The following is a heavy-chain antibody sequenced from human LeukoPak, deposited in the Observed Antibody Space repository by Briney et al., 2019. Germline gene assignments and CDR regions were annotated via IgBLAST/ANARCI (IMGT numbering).Heavy chain of an antibody. V-gene: IGHV4-34*01. D-gene: IGHD3-10*01. CDR3: ARVRGFGADYYYYYMDV. J-gene: IGHJ6*03. CDR1: GGSFSGYY. CDR2: INHSGST. Sequence: SETLSLTCAVYGGSFSGYYWSWIRQPPGKGLEWIGEINHSGSTNYNPSLKSRVTISVDKSKNQFSLKLNSVTAADTAVYYCARVRGFGADYYYYYMDVWGKGITVTVSS.